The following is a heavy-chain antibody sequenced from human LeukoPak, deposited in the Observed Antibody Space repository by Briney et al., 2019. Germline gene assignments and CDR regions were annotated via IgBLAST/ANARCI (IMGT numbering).Heavy chain of an antibody. CDR2: IWFDGSNI. D-gene: IGHD2-21*02. V-gene: IGHV3-33*03. J-gene: IGHJ4*02. Sequence: PGKSLRLSCAASGFTFSTHGMHWVRQAPGKGLEWVAQIWFDGSNIYYADSVRGRFTISRDDSKNTLYLQMNSLRAEDTAIYYCTIDGCGGACYLDYWGQGTLVTVSS. CDR3: TIDGCGGACYLDY. CDR1: GFTFSTHG.